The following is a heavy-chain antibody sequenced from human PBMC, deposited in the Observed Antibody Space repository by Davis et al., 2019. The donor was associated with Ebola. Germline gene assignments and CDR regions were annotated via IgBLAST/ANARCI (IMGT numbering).Heavy chain of an antibody. CDR2: MNPNSGNT. V-gene: IGHV1-8*01. D-gene: IGHD2-21*01. CDR3: ARGGVAYSDLDY. J-gene: IGHJ4*02. Sequence: ASVKVSCKASGYTFTGYDINWVRQATGQGLEWMGWMNPNSGNTGSAQKFQGRVTMTRENSMSTAYMELSSLRSEDTAVYFCARGGVAYSDLDYWGQGTLVAVSS. CDR1: GYTFTGYD.